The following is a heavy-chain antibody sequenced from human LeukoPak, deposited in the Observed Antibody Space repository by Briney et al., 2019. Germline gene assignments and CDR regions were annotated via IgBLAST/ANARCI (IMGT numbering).Heavy chain of an antibody. J-gene: IGHJ4*02. CDR1: GFTFSSYA. Sequence: GGSLRLSRAASGFTFSSYAMSWVRQAPGKGLEWVSAISGSGGSTYYADSVKGRFTISRDNSKNTLYLQMNSLRAEDTAVYYCAKLRSSYGSGTSDYWGQGTLVTVSS. CDR3: AKLRSSYGSGTSDY. V-gene: IGHV3-23*01. D-gene: IGHD3-10*01. CDR2: ISGSGGST.